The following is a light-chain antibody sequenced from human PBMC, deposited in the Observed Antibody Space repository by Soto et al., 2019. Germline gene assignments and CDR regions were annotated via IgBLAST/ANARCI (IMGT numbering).Light chain of an antibody. CDR3: QQYGSSPPWT. CDR2: GAS. V-gene: IGKV3-20*01. Sequence: EIVLTQSPGTLSLSPGERATLSCRASQSVSSSYLAWYQQKPGQAPRLLIYGASSRATGSPDRFSGSGYGTDFTLTISRLEPEDFAVYYCQQYGSSPPWTFGQGTKVDI. J-gene: IGKJ1*01. CDR1: QSVSSSY.